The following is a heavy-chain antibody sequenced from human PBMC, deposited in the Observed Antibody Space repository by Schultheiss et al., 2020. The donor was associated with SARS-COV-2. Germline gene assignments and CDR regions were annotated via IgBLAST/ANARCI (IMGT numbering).Heavy chain of an antibody. D-gene: IGHD3-10*01. CDR1: GGSISSGGYY. Sequence: SQTLSLTCTVSGGSISSGGYYWSWIRQHPGKGLEWIGYIYYSGSTNYNPSLKSRVTISVDTSKNQFSLKLSSVTAADTAVYYCTTVGPILWFGEPPWGQGTLVTVSS. J-gene: IGHJ5*02. CDR2: IYYSGST. V-gene: IGHV4-61*08. CDR3: TTVGPILWFGEPP.